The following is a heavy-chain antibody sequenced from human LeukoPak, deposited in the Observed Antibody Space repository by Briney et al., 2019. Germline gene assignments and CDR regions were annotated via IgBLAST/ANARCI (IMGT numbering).Heavy chain of an antibody. CDR3: ARFSWFGELPGLDY. CDR1: GGSFSGYY. D-gene: IGHD3-10*01. V-gene: IGHV4-34*01. Sequence: SETLSLTCAVYGGSFSGYYWSWIRQPPGKGLEWIGEVNHSGSTNYNPSLKSRVTISVDTSKNQFSLKLSSVTAADTAVYYCARFSWFGELPGLDYWGQGTLVTVSS. CDR2: VNHSGST. J-gene: IGHJ4*02.